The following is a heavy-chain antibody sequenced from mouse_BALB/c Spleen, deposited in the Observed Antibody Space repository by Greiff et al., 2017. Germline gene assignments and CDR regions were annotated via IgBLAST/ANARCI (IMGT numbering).Heavy chain of an antibody. Sequence: EVQGVESGGGLVQPGGSLKLSCAASGFTFSSYTMSWVRQTPEKRLEWVAYISNGGGSTYYPDTVKGRFTISRDNAKNTLYLQMSSLKSEDTAMYYCARQGYPYYFDYWGQGTTLTVSS. V-gene: IGHV5-12-2*01. D-gene: IGHD3-1*01. CDR2: ISNGGGST. CDR1: GFTFSSYT. J-gene: IGHJ2*01. CDR3: ARQGYPYYFDY.